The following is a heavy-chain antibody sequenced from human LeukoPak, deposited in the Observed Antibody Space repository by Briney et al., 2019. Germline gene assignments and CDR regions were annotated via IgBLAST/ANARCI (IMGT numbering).Heavy chain of an antibody. CDR2: ISWDGGST. Sequence: GGSLRLSCAASGFTFNDHAMHWFRQAPGKGLEWVSLISWDGGSTYYADSVKGRFTISRDNSKNSLYLQMNSLRAEDTALYYCAKDYDSDLYYFDYWGQGTLVTVSS. CDR3: AKDYDSDLYYFDY. V-gene: IGHV3-43D*03. D-gene: IGHD2-21*02. CDR1: GFTFNDHA. J-gene: IGHJ4*02.